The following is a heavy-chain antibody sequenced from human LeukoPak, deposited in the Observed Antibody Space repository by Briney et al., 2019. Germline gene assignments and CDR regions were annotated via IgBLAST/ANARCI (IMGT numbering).Heavy chain of an antibody. CDR3: ARTHNWFGEFGLYDY. Sequence: SETLSLTCTVSGGSISSYYWSWIRQPPGKGLEWIGYIYYSGSTNYNPSLKSRVTISVDTSKNQFSLKLSSVTAADTAVYYCARTHNWFGEFGLYDYWGQGTLVTVSS. CDR2: IYYSGST. V-gene: IGHV4-59*08. D-gene: IGHD3-10*01. CDR1: GGSISSYY. J-gene: IGHJ4*02.